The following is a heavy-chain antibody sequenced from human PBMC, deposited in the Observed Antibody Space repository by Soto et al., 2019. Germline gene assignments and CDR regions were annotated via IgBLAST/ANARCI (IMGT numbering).Heavy chain of an antibody. D-gene: IGHD2-8*01. CDR1: GFTFDDYA. CDR3: AXXSMVXXXPSRNYXXXMDV. CDR2: ISWNSGSI. Sequence: PGGSLILSCAASGFTFDDYAMHWVRQAPGKGLEWVSGISWNSGSIGYADSVKGRFTISRDNAKNSLYLQMNSLRAEDTALYYCAXXSMVXXXPSRNYXXXMDVWGKGTTVTVSS. J-gene: IGHJ6*03. V-gene: IGHV3-9*01.